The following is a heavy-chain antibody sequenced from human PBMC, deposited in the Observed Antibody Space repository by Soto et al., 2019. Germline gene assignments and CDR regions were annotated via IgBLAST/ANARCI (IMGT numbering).Heavy chain of an antibody. CDR3: ARSPRSITIFGVVSGAPFDY. CDR1: GGSISSGGYY. Sequence: SETLSLTCTVSGGSISSGGYYWSWIRQHPGKGLEWMGYIYYSGSTYYNPSLKSRVTISVDTSRNQFSLKLRSVTAADTAVYYCARSPRSITIFGVVSGAPFDYWGQRTLVTISS. J-gene: IGHJ4*02. D-gene: IGHD3-3*01. V-gene: IGHV4-31*03. CDR2: IYYSGST.